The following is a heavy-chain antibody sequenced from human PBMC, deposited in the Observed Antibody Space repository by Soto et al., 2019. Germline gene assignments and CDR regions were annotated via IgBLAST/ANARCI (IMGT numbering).Heavy chain of an antibody. J-gene: IGHJ6*02. CDR2: IIPIFGTA. V-gene: IGHV1-69*01. Sequence: QVQLVQSGAEVKKPGSSVKVSCKASGGTFSSYAISWVRQAPGQGLEWMGGIIPIFGTANYAQKFQGRVTVKAADSTSTAHIELSSLRTEDTDVYYCASLMAARARASDYGMDVWGQGTTVTVSS. CDR3: ASLMAARARASDYGMDV. D-gene: IGHD6-6*01. CDR1: GGTFSSYA.